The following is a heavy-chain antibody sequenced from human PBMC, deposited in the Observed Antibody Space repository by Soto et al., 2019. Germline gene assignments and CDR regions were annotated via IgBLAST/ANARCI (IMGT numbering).Heavy chain of an antibody. J-gene: IGHJ4*02. CDR2: INQDGSEK. V-gene: IGHV3-7*01. CDR1: GFTFSSYW. CDR3: STSLDY. Sequence: LRLSCAASGFTFSSYWMDWVRQAPGKGLEWVANINQDGSEKHYIDSVKGRFTISRDNAKNSLYLQMSSLTAEDSALYYCSTSLDYWGQGTLVTVSS.